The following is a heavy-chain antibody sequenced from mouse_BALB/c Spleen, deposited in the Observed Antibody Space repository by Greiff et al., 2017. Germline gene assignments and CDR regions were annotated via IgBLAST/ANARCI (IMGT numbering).Heavy chain of an antibody. CDR1: GDSITSGY. Sequence: EVKLMESGPSLVKPSQTLSLTCSVTGDSITSGYWNWIRKFPGNKLEYMGYISYSGSTYYNPSLKSRISITRDTSKNQYYLQLNSVTTEDTATYYCAIHYYGYEGFAYWGQGTLVTVSA. D-gene: IGHD1-2*01. J-gene: IGHJ3*01. V-gene: IGHV3-8*02. CDR3: AIHYYGYEGFAY. CDR2: ISYSGST.